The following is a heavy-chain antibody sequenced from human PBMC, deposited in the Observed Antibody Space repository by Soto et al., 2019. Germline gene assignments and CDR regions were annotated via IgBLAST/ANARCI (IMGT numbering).Heavy chain of an antibody. CDR1: GGSISSGGYY. D-gene: IGHD4-17*01. J-gene: IGHJ5*02. CDR3: ARASPLRYGGNSCLDP. Sequence: QVQLQESGPGLVKPSQTLSLTCTVSGGSISSGGYYWSWIRQHPGKGLDWIGYIYYSGSTYYNPSRKSRVTISVDTSKIQLALKLSSVTAADTAVYYCARASPLRYGGNSCLDPWGQGTLVTVSS. V-gene: IGHV4-31*03. CDR2: IYYSGST.